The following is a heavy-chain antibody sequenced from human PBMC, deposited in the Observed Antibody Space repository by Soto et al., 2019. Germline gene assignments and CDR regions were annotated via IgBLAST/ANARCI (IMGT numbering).Heavy chain of an antibody. J-gene: IGHJ4*02. CDR3: AKSITARPFDY. CDR2: ISGSGDSS. Sequence: PGGSLRLSCAASGFTFSTYAMSWVRQAPGKGLEWVSTISGSGDSSYYADSVRGRFTISRDNSKNTLYLQMNSLRAEDTAVYYCAKSITARPFDYWGQGALVTVS. CDR1: GFTFSTYA. D-gene: IGHD6-6*01. V-gene: IGHV3-23*01.